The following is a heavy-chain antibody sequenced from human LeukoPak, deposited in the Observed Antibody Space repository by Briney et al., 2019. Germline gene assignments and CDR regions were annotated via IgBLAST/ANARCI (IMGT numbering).Heavy chain of an antibody. CDR1: GGSISSGGYS. Sequence: SETLSLTCAVSGGSISSGGYSWSWIRQPPGKGLEWIGYIYHSGSTYYNPSLKSRVTISVDRSKNQFSLKLSSVTAADTAVYYCARAEGAVISREEEGFDPWGQGTLVTVSS. CDR2: IYHSGST. D-gene: IGHD2-21*01. V-gene: IGHV4-30-2*01. CDR3: ARAEGAVISREEEGFDP. J-gene: IGHJ5*02.